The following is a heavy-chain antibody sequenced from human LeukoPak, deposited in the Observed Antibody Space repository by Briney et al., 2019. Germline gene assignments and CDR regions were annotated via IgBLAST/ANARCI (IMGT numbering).Heavy chain of an antibody. CDR3: ARARMRSGSYYRLDYYYGMDV. CDR2: INWNGGST. D-gene: IGHD3-10*01. Sequence: PGGSLRLSCAASGFSFSNYVMHWVRRAPGKGLEWVSGINWNGGSTVYADSVKGRFTISRDNDKNSLYLQMNSLRAEDTALYHCARARMRSGSYYRLDYYYGMDVWGQGTTVTVSS. CDR1: GFSFSNYV. J-gene: IGHJ6*02. V-gene: IGHV3-20*01.